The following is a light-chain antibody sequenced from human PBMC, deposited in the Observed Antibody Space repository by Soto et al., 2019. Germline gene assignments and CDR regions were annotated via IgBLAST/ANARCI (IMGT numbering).Light chain of an antibody. CDR2: AAS. V-gene: IGKV1-16*01. CDR3: QQYDSYSWT. Sequence: DIQMTQSPSSMSASVGDRVTITCQASQDISNYLNWYQQKPGKAPKLLIYAASSLQSGVPSRFSGSGSGTEFTLTISSLQTDDFASYYCQQYDSYSWTFGQGTKVDIK. J-gene: IGKJ1*01. CDR1: QDISNY.